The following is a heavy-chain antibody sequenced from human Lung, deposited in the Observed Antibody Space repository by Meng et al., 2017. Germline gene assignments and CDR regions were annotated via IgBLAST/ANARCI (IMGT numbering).Heavy chain of an antibody. CDR1: GFSFTDAW. V-gene: IGHV3-15*01. CDR3: ATGAAAADH. CDR2: IKSNSDGGTT. Sequence: VRLVVLGVGLGRPGGSLRLSCVASGFSFTDAWMSWVRQAPGKGLEWVGRIKSNSDGGTTDYAAPVKGRFTISRDDSKNTLHLQMNSLITEDTAVYFCATGAAAADHWGQGTLVTVSS. J-gene: IGHJ4*02. D-gene: IGHD6-13*01.